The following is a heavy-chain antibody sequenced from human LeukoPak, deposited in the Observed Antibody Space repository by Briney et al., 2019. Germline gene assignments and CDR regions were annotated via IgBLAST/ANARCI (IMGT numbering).Heavy chain of an antibody. CDR2: ISYDGSNK. CDR3: ARDLGRYGGKTEFDY. D-gene: IGHD4-23*01. J-gene: IGHJ4*02. V-gene: IGHV3-30-3*01. CDR1: GFRFSSYA. Sequence: GGSLRLSCVASGFRFSSYAMHWVRQAPGKGLEWVAVISYDGSNKYYADSVKGRFTISRDNSKHTLFLQMNSLRAEDTAVFYCARDLGRYGGKTEFDYWGQGTLVTVSS.